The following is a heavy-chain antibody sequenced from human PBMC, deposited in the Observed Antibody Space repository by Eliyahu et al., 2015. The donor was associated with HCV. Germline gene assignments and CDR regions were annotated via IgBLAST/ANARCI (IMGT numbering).Heavy chain of an antibody. D-gene: IGHD6-19*01. V-gene: IGHV4-59*01. CDR3: ASGGGGIAVSGTGGWFDP. CDR2: IHYSGST. J-gene: IGHJ5*02. CDR1: GXSIPPYS. Sequence: QVQLQESGPGLVKPSETLSLTFTVXGXSIPPYSWSXIRQPPGKGXEWIGYIHYSGSTNYNPSLKSRVTISLDTSKNQFSLKLTSVTAADTAVYYCASGGGGIAVSGTGGWFDPWGQGTLVTVSS.